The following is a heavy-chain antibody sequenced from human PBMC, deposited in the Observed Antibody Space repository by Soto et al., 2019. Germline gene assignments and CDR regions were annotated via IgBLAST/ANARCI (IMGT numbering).Heavy chain of an antibody. CDR1: GFTFSNYG. Sequence: GGSLRLSCEASGFTFSNYGMNWVRQAPGKGLEWVSSISGNSRYIYYADSLKGRFTISRDNARNSVYLQVSSLRAEDTAVYYCARRVISGSTAVDRWGQGTPVTVSS. D-gene: IGHD1-7*01. J-gene: IGHJ5*02. CDR3: ARRVISGSTAVDR. V-gene: IGHV3-21*01. CDR2: ISGNSRYI.